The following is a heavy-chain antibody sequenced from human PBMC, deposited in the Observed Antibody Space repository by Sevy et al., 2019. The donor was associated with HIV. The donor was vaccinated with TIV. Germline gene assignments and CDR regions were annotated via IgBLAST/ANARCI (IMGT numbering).Heavy chain of an antibody. CDR2: ISYDGSNK. D-gene: IGHD3-3*01. Sequence: GGSLRLSCAASGFTFSSYGMHWVRQAPGKGLEWVAVISYDGSNKYYADSVKGQFTISRDNSKNTLYLQMNSLRAEDTAVYYCAKDSIVLRFLEWLWGAFDIWGQGTMVTVSS. V-gene: IGHV3-30*18. CDR3: AKDSIVLRFLEWLWGAFDI. J-gene: IGHJ3*02. CDR1: GFTFSSYG.